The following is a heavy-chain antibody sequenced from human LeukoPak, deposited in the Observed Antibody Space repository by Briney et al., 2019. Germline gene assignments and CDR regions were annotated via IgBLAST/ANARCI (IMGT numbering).Heavy chain of an antibody. V-gene: IGHV3-74*01. CDR1: GFTFTTYW. CDR3: ARDAVDTANAV. J-gene: IGHJ6*02. CDR2: INSDGSIT. D-gene: IGHD5-18*01. Sequence: GGSLRLSCAASGFTFTTYWMHWVRQAPGKGLVWVSHINSDGSITSYADPVKGRFTISRDNAKNTLYLQMNSLRAEDTAVYYCARDAVDTANAVWGQGTTVTVSS.